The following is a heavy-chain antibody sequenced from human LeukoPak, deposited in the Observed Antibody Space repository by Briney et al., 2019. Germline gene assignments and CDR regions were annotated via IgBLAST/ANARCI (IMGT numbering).Heavy chain of an antibody. Sequence: AGGSLRLSCAASGFTFSSYGMHGVRQAPGKGLEWVAVISYDGSNKYYADSVTGRFTISRDNSKNTLYLQMNSLRAEDTAVYYCAKEILRGTLVYYYYGMDVWGQGTTVTVSS. D-gene: IGHD3-9*01. CDR2: ISYDGSNK. CDR3: AKEILRGTLVYYYYGMDV. J-gene: IGHJ6*02. CDR1: GFTFSSYG. V-gene: IGHV3-30*18.